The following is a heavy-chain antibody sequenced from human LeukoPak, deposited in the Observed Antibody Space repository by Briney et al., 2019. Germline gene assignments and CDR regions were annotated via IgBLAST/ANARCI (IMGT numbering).Heavy chain of an antibody. CDR3: ARTHSSSWFWGFDP. Sequence: GASVKVSCKASGYTFTGYYMHWVRQAPGQGLEWMGWINPNSGGTNYAQKFQGRVTMTRDTSISTAYMELSRLRSDDTAVYYCARTHSSSWFWGFDPWGQGTLVTVSS. CDR2: INPNSGGT. D-gene: IGHD6-13*01. V-gene: IGHV1-2*02. CDR1: GYTFTGYY. J-gene: IGHJ5*02.